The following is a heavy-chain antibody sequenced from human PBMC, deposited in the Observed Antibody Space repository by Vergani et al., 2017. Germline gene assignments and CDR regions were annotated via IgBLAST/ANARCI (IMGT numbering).Heavy chain of an antibody. J-gene: IGHJ6*03. D-gene: IGHD1-26*01. V-gene: IGHV4-34*01. Sequence: QVQLQQWGAGLLNSSETLSLTCAVYGESFSGYYWSWIRQPPGKGLEWNGEINHSGSTNYNPSLKSRVTMSVAASKNQFSLKLTSVTASETAVYYCAGGGRFYYYYYMDVWGKGTTVTVSS. CDR3: AGGGRFYYYYYMDV. CDR2: INHSGST. CDR1: GESFSGYY.